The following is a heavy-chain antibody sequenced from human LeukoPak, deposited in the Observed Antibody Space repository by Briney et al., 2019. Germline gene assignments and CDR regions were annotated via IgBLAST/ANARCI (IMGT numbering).Heavy chain of an antibody. CDR2: IKPNNGGT. V-gene: IGHV1-2*02. CDR1: GYTFTAYY. D-gene: IGHD1-7*01. J-gene: IGHJ4*02. CDR3: TRDRLPGTIAPIFDS. Sequence: GAAVKISCNGSGYTFTAYYIHWGRQGPGQGLELVGWIKPNNGGTKYAQNFQGRVTLTKDTSINTAYMELSRLRSDDTAIYYCTRDRLPGTIAPIFDSWRQGTLATVSS.